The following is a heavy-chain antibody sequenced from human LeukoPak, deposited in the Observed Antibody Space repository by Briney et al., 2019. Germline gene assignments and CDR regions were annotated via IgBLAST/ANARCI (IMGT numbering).Heavy chain of an antibody. CDR3: ARGSEIVATIDY. CDR1: GYTFTSYD. D-gene: IGHD5-12*01. CDR2: MNPNSGNT. J-gene: IGHJ4*02. Sequence: GASVKVSCKASGYTFTSYDINWVRQATGQGLEWMGWMNPNSGNTGYAQKFQGRVTMTRNTSISTAYMELSSLRSEDTAVYYCARGSEIVATIDYWGQGTLVTVSS. V-gene: IGHV1-8*01.